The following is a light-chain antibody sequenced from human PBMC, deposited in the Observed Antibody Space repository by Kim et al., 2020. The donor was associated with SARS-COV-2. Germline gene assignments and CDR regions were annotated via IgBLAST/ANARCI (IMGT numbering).Light chain of an antibody. CDR2: AAS. CDR1: QSVSSN. CDR3: QHYNNWPHDT. Sequence: IEMTQSPATLSMSPGERATLSCRASQSVSSNLAWFQQKPGQAPRLLIYAASISATGIPARFSGSGSETEFTLTISSLQSEDFAVYYCQHYNNWPHDTFGQGTKLEI. V-gene: IGKV3D-15*01. J-gene: IGKJ2*01.